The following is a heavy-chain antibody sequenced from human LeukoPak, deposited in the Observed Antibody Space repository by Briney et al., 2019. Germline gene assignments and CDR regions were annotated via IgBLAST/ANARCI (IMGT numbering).Heavy chain of an antibody. CDR2: INPNSGVT. J-gene: IGHJ4*02. V-gene: IGHV1-2*02. Sequence: GASVKVSCKASGYTFTSYDINWVRQAPGQGLEWMGWINPNSGVTDYAQNFQGRVTMTRDMSISTAYVELSRLRSDDTAVYYCARGTGEGYTYGRYYFDYWGQGTLVTVSS. CDR1: GYTFTSYD. D-gene: IGHD5-18*01. CDR3: ARGTGEGYTYGRYYFDY.